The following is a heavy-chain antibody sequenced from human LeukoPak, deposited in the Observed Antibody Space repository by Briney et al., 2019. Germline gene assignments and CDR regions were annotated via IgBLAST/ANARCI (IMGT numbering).Heavy chain of an antibody. Sequence: PGGSLRLSCAASGFTFSSNYMSWVRQAPGKGLEWVSVIYSGGSTYYADSVKGRFTISRDNSKNTLYLQMNSLRAEDTAVYYCARGALYYDILTGYYNWGQGTLVTVSS. CDR3: ARGALYYDILTGYYN. J-gene: IGHJ4*02. CDR2: IYSGGST. CDR1: GFTFSSNY. D-gene: IGHD3-9*01. V-gene: IGHV3-66*01.